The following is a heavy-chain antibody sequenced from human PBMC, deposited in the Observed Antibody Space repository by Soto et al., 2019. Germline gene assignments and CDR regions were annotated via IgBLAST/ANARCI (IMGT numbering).Heavy chain of an antibody. CDR3: ARERGYSGYGYGMVV. J-gene: IGHJ6*02. D-gene: IGHD5-12*01. CDR2: IYYSGST. CDR1: GGSISSGDYY. V-gene: IGHV4-30-4*01. Sequence: QVQLQESGPGLVKPSQTLSLTCTVSGGSISSGDYYWSWIRQPPGKGLEWIGYIYYSGSTYYNPSRKSRVTISVDTSKNQFSLKLSSVTAADTAVYYCARERGYSGYGYGMVVWGQGTTVTVSS.